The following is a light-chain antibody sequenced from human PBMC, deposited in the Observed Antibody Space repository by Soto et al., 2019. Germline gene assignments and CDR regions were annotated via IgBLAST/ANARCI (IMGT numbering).Light chain of an antibody. CDR3: QQRSNWPLAH. CDR2: AAS. J-gene: IGKJ4*01. Sequence: ILMAQSPATLSVSPGERATLSCRASQSVSSNLAWYQQKPGQAPRLLIYAASTRATGIPARFSGSGSGTDFTLTISSLETEDFAVYYCQQRSNWPLAHFGGGTKVDI. CDR1: QSVSSN. V-gene: IGKV3-15*01.